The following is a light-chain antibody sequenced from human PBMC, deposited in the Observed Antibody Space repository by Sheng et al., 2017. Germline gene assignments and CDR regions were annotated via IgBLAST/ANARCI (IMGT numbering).Light chain of an antibody. V-gene: IGKV4-1*01. CDR2: WAS. CDR3: QQYYSIPFT. J-gene: IGKJ3*01. CDR1: LSVLYSSNNKNY. Sequence: DIVMTQSPDSLAVSLGERATINCKSSLSVLYSSNNKNYLAWYQQKPGQPPKLLIYWASTRESGVPDRFSGSGSGTDFTLTISSLEAGDVAVYYCQQYYSIPFTFGPGTRVDFK.